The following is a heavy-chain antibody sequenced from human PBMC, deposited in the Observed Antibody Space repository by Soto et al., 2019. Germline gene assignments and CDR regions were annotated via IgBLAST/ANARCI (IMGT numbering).Heavy chain of an antibody. CDR2: IYWDNDR. J-gene: IGHJ4*02. V-gene: IGHV2-5*02. D-gene: IGHD6-19*01. CDR1: GFSLSTSRVG. Sequence: QITLKESGPTLVQPTQTLTLTCTFSGFSLSTSRVGVGWIRQPPGQALEWLALIYWDNDRRYSPSLTSRLTITKDTSKNLVILTVTNMDDADTATYYCAHRLYTSGWPWDSGVFDYWGQGTLVTVSS. CDR3: AHRLYTSGWPWDSGVFDY.